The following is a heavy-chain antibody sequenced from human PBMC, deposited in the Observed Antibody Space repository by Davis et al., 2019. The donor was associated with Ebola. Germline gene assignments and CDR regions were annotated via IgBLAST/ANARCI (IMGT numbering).Heavy chain of an antibody. CDR1: ENSFSSYW. D-gene: IGHD3-22*01. Sequence: GESLKISCKASENSFSSYWIGWVRQMPGKGLEWRGIIYTGDSDTRNSPSFRGQVTISADKSTRTAYLQWGSLKASDTARYYCARHMITRGYFDYWGQGTLVTVSS. V-gene: IGHV5-51*01. CDR2: IYTGDSDT. J-gene: IGHJ4*02. CDR3: ARHMITRGYFDY.